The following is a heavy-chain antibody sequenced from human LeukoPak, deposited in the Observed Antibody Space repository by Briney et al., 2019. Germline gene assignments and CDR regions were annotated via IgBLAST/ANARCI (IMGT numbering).Heavy chain of an antibody. CDR2: IIPIFGTV. Sequence: SVKVSCKASGGTFSSYAISWVRQAPGQGLEWMGGIIPIFGTVNYAQKFQGRVTITADKSTSTAYMELSSLRSEDTAVYFCARSLFRFLEWSYRSYYYYYTDVWGKGTTVTVSS. J-gene: IGHJ6*03. CDR3: ARSLFRFLEWSYRSYYYYYTDV. V-gene: IGHV1-69*06. D-gene: IGHD3-3*01. CDR1: GGTFSSYA.